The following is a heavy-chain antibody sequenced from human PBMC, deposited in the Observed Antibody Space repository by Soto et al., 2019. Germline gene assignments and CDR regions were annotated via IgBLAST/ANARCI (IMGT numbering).Heavy chain of an antibody. V-gene: IGHV3-33*01. CDR2: IWYVGSSR. CDR3: ARALITSGGGAFAT. Sequence: PGRSLTLSCAVAAFSLRSYGIHWVRRAPGKRLERVAVIWYVGSSRYYADSVKGRFTISRDISKKSVYLEMKSLRVEDTAVFYCARALITSGGGAFATWGQGTMVTV. J-gene: IGHJ3*02. D-gene: IGHD3-16*01. CDR1: AFSLRSYG.